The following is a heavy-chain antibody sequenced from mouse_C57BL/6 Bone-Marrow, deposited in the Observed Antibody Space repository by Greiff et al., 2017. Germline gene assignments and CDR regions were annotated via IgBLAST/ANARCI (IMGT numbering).Heavy chain of an antibody. CDR3: ARDYDLGY. CDR1: GFTFSSYA. Sequence: EVQRVESGGGLVKPGGSLKLSCAASGFTFSSYAMSWVRQTPEKRLEWVATISDGGSYTYYPDNVKGRFTISRDNAKNNLYLQMSHLKSEDTAMYYCARDYDLGYWGQGTTLTVSS. J-gene: IGHJ2*01. CDR2: ISDGGSYT. V-gene: IGHV5-4*01. D-gene: IGHD2-12*01.